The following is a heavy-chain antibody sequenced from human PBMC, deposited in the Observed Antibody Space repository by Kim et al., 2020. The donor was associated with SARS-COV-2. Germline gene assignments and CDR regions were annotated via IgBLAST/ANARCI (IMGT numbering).Heavy chain of an antibody. V-gene: IGHV4-39*01. D-gene: IGHD6-19*01. J-gene: IGHJ5*02. CDR2: IYYSGST. CDR1: GGSISSSSYY. CDR3: ARRFSSGWYDLFYSSSPLAYNWFDP. Sequence: SETLSLTCTVSGGSISSSSYYWGWIRQPPGKGLEWIGSIYYSGSTYYNPSLKSRVTISVDTSKNQFSLKLSSVTAADTAVYYCARRFSSGWYDLFYSSSPLAYNWFDPWGQGTLVTVSS.